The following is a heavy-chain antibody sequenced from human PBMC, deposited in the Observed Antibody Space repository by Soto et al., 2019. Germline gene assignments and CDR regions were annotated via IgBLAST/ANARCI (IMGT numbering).Heavy chain of an antibody. CDR3: ATDPGFIRYGSSRFDR. J-gene: IGHJ4*02. D-gene: IGHD3-10*01. CDR2: ITGSGVTT. CDR1: GFTFSRYA. V-gene: IGHV3-23*01. Sequence: DVLLLESGGGLVQPGGSLRLSCTASGFTFSRYAMSWVRQPPGKRLEWVSLITGSGVTTSYTDSVKGRFTISRDNSGNTLYLQMNILRAEDTDVYFCATDPGFIRYGSSRFDRWGQGTLVTVSS.